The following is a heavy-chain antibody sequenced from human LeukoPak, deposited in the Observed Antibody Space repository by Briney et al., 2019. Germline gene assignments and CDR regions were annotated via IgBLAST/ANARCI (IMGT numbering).Heavy chain of an antibody. CDR3: ARDQDGDYFDY. Sequence: KTGGSLRLSCAASGFTFSSYGMNWVRQAPGKGLEWVSSISSSSSYIYYADSVKGRFTISRDNAKNSLYLQMNSLRAEDTAVYYCARDQDGDYFDYWGQGTPVTVSS. V-gene: IGHV3-21*01. CDR2: ISSSSSYI. D-gene: IGHD2-8*01. J-gene: IGHJ4*02. CDR1: GFTFSSYG.